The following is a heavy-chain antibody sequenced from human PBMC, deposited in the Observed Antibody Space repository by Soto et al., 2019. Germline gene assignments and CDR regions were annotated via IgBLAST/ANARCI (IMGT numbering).Heavy chain of an antibody. V-gene: IGHV5-51*01. CDR1: GYSVTRYW. Sequence: GQAQKISGTASGYSVTRYWIGWVRPKPRKGLEWLGIILPDDADTRYSPSFEGHVTISADRSTNTAFLHLRSLEASDTATYGCARQGFSKHYFYAADGWGQGSTVTVS. CDR2: ILPDDADT. J-gene: IGHJ6*01. CDR3: ARQGFSKHYFYAADG. D-gene: IGHD2-21*01.